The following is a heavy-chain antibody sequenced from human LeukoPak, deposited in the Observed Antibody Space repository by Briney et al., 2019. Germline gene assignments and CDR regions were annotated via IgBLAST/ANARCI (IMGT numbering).Heavy chain of an antibody. V-gene: IGHV3-48*02. CDR1: GFSFNDYS. J-gene: IGHJ4*02. CDR2: ISESSITI. CDR3: ARRFDS. Sequence: GGSVRLSCAASGFSFNDYSMNWVRQAPGKGLEWVSYISESSITISYGDSVRGRFTISRDNAKNSIYLQMNSLRDEDTAVYYCARRFDSWGQGTLGTVSS.